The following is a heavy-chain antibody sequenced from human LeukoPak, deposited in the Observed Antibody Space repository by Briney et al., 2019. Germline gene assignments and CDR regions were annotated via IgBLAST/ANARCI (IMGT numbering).Heavy chain of an antibody. J-gene: IGHJ5*02. CDR1: GFTFSSNY. Sequence: GGSLRLSCAASGFTFSSNYMSWVRQAPGKGLEWVSVIYSGGSTYYADSVKGRFTISRDNSKNTLYLQMNSLRAEDTAVYYCARDYYCSSTSCYANWFDPWGQGTLVTVSS. V-gene: IGHV3-66*02. D-gene: IGHD2-2*01. CDR3: ARDYYCSSTSCYANWFDP. CDR2: IYSGGST.